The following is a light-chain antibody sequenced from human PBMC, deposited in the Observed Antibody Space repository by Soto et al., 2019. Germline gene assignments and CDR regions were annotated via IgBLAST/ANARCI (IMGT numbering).Light chain of an antibody. CDR2: EGS. J-gene: IGLJ2*01. Sequence: QSVLTQPASVSGSPGQSITISCTGTSSDVGSYNLVSWYQQHPGKAPKLMIYEGSKRPSGVSNRFSGSKSGNTASLTISGLQAEDEADYYCCSYAGSYVVFGGGTK. CDR3: CSYAGSYVV. CDR1: SSDVGSYNL. V-gene: IGLV2-23*01.